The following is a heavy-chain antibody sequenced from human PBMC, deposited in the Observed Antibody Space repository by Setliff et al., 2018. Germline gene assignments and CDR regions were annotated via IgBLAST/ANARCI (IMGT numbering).Heavy chain of an antibody. D-gene: IGHD1-26*01. V-gene: IGHV3-7*03. CDR3: AREGVGASHCDF. CDR1: GFTLSNYW. Sequence: GGSLRLSCAASGFTLSNYWMSWVRQAPGKGLEWVANIKRDGGEEYYVDSVKGRFTISRDNAKNSLYLQIDSLRAEDTAVYYCAREGVGASHCDFWGQGTLVTVSS. J-gene: IGHJ4*02. CDR2: IKRDGGEE.